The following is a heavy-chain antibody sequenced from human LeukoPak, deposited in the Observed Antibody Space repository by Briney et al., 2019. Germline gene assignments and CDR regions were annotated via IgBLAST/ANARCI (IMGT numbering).Heavy chain of an antibody. CDR3: ARAYYYYYYMDV. CDR2: IYYSGST. CDR1: GGSLSSYY. J-gene: IGHJ6*03. Sequence: SETLSLTCTVSGGSLSSYYWSWIRQPPGKGLEWIGYIYYSGSTNYNPSLKSRVTISVDTSKNQFSLKLSSVTAADTAVYYCARAYYYYYYMDVWGKGTTVTVSS. V-gene: IGHV4-59*01.